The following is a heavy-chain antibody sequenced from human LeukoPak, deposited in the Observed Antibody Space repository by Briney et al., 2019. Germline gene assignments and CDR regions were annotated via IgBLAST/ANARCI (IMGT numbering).Heavy chain of an antibody. CDR3: ARQVGATPSHFDY. D-gene: IGHD1-26*01. Sequence: GASVKVSCKASGYTFTGYYMHWVRQAPGQGLEWMGWINPNSGGTNYAQKFQGRVTMTRDTSISTAYMELSRLRSDDTAVYYCARQVGATPSHFDYWGQGTLVTVSS. V-gene: IGHV1-2*02. CDR1: GYTFTGYY. CDR2: INPNSGGT. J-gene: IGHJ4*02.